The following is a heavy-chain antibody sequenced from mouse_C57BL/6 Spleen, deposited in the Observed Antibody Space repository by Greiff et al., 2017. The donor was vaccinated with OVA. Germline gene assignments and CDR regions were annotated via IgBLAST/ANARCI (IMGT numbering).Heavy chain of an antibody. CDR2: IYPGSGST. D-gene: IGHD2-5*01. V-gene: IGHV1-55*01. J-gene: IGHJ2*01. Sequence: QVQLQQPGAELVKPGASVKMSCKASGYTFTSYWITWVKQRPGQGLEWIGDIYPGSGSTNYNEKFKSKATLTVDTSSSTAYMQLSSLTSEDSAVYYCARSSYYSNVDYWAQGTTLTVSS. CDR1: GYTFTSYW. CDR3: ARSSYYSNVDY.